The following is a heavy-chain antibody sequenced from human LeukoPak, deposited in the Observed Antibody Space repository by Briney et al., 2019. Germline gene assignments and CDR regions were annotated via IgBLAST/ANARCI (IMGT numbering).Heavy chain of an antibody. D-gene: IGHD6-13*01. CDR3: ASSSWYDGDY. Sequence: SETLSLTCAVYGGSFSGYYWSWIRQPPGKGLEWIGEINHSGSTNYNLSLKSRVTISVDTSKNQFSLKLSSVTAADTAVYYCASSSWYDGDYWGQGTLVTVSS. CDR1: GGSFSGYY. CDR2: INHSGST. V-gene: IGHV4-34*01. J-gene: IGHJ4*02.